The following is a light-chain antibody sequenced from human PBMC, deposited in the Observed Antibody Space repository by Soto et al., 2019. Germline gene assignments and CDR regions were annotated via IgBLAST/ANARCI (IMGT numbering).Light chain of an antibody. V-gene: IGLV2-14*01. CDR3: SSYTSSTTYV. J-gene: IGLJ1*01. CDR1: SSDVGAYNY. Sequence: QSALTQPASVSGSPGQSITISCTGTSSDVGAYNYVSWYQQHPGKAPKLIIYEVSNRPAGVSNRFSGSKSGITASLTISGLQAEDEADYHCSSYTSSTTYVFATGTKV. CDR2: EVS.